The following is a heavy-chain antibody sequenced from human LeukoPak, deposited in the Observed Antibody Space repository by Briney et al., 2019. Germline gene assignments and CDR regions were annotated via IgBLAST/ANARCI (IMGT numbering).Heavy chain of an antibody. V-gene: IGHV3-23*01. CDR2: IRGSGDNT. CDR1: GFTFSTCG. CDR3: AKAERSYIFDY. D-gene: IGHD1-26*01. J-gene: IGHJ4*02. Sequence: GGSLRLSCAASGFTFSTCGMSWVRQAPGKGLEWVSAIRGSGDNTYHADSVKGRFTISRDNSKNTLYLQMNSLRAEDTAVYYCAKAERSYIFDYWGQGTLVTVSS.